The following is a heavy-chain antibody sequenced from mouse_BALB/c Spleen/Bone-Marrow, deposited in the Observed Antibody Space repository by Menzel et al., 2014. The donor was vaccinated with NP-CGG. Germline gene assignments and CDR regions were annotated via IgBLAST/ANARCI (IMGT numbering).Heavy chain of an antibody. V-gene: IGHV1-82*01. Sequence: QVQLQQSGPELVKPGASVKISCKASGYAFSSSWMNWVKQRPGQGLEGIGRIYPGDGDTNYNGKFKGKATLTADKSSSTAYMQLSSLTSVGSAVYFCARHAYGNSYWYFDVWGAGTTVTVSS. CDR2: IYPGDGDT. D-gene: IGHD2-1*01. J-gene: IGHJ1*01. CDR3: ARHAYGNSYWYFDV. CDR1: GYAFSSSW.